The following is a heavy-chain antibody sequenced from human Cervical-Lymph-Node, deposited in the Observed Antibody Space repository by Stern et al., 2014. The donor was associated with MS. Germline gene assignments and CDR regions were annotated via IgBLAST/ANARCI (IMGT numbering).Heavy chain of an antibody. D-gene: IGHD6-19*01. CDR3: ARGGRSSGWSPPDAFDL. J-gene: IGHJ3*01. V-gene: IGHV1-2*04. CDR1: GYTFTDYY. Sequence: QVQLVQSGAEVKKPGASVKVSCKASGYTFTDYYVHWVRQAPGQGLEWMGWINPNSGGTNYAQKFQGWVTMTRDTSLSTAYMDLSRLRSDDTAVYYCARGGRSSGWSPPDAFDLWGQGTMVTVSS. CDR2: INPNSGGT.